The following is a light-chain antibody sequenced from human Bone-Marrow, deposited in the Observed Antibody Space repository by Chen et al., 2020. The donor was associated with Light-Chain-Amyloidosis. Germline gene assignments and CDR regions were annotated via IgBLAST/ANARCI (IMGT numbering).Light chain of an antibody. Sequence: EIVLTQSPDFQSVTPKDTVTITCRASQSIGSSLHWYQQKPGQSPKLVVKYTSQSVSGVPSRFSGRGSGTHFTLTINSLEVEDAATYYCHQSSDFPITFGPGTKVDI. CDR1: QSIGSS. CDR2: YTS. J-gene: IGKJ3*01. CDR3: HQSSDFPIT. V-gene: IGKV6-21*01.